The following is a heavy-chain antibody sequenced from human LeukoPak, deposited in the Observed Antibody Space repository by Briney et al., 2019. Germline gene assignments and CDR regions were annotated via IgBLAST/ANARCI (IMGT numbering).Heavy chain of an antibody. CDR3: AKSNFDCSSTSCYSGFDY. CDR1: GFTFSSYA. J-gene: IGHJ4*02. D-gene: IGHD2-2*01. Sequence: PGGSLRLSCAASGFTFSSYARSWVRQAPGKGLEWVSAISGSGGSTYYADSVKGRFTISRDNSKNTLYLQMNSLRAEDTAVYYCAKSNFDCSSTSCYSGFDYWGQGTLVTVSS. V-gene: IGHV3-23*01. CDR2: ISGSGGST.